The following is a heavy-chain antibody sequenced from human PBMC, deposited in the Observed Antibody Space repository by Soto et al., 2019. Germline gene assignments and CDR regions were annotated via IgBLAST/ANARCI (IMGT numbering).Heavy chain of an antibody. CDR1: GFTVSSNY. CDR3: ARGSGGSYYSAFDI. CDR2: IYSGGST. D-gene: IGHD1-26*01. Sequence: GGSLRLSCAASGFTVSSNYMSWVRQAPGKGLEWVSVIYSGGSTYYADSVKGRFTISRHNSKNTLYLQMNSLRAEDTAVYYCARGSGGSYYSAFDIWGQGTMVTVSS. V-gene: IGHV3-53*04. J-gene: IGHJ3*02.